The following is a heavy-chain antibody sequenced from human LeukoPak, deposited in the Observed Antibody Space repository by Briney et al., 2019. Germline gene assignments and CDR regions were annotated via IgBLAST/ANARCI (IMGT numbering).Heavy chain of an antibody. D-gene: IGHD2-2*02. CDR3: ARDRGGYCSSTSCYRDWFDP. CDR1: GYTFTSYG. V-gene: IGHV1-18*01. J-gene: IGHJ5*02. Sequence: ASVKVSCEASGYTFTSYGISWVRQAPGQGLEWMGWISAYNGNTNYAQKLQGRVTMTTDTSTSTAYMELRSLRSDDTAVYYCARDRGGYCSSTSCYRDWFDPWGQGTLVTVSS. CDR2: ISAYNGNT.